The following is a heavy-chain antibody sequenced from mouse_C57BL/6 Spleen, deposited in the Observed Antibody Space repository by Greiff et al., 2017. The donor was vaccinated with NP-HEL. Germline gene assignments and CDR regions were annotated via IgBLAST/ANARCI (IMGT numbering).Heavy chain of an antibody. CDR1: GFTFSSYA. CDR3: ARAPYYYGSSGFDY. J-gene: IGHJ2*01. V-gene: IGHV5-4*03. Sequence: EVKVVESGGGLVKPGGSLKLSCAASGFTFSSYAMSWVRQTPEKRLEWVATISDGGSYTYYPDNVKGRFTISRDNAKNNLYLQMSHLKSEDTAMYYCARAPYYYGSSGFDYWGQGTTLTVSS. D-gene: IGHD1-1*01. CDR2: ISDGGSYT.